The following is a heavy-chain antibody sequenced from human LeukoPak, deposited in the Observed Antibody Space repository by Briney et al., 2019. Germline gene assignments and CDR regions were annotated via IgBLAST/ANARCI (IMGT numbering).Heavy chain of an antibody. J-gene: IGHJ6*02. Sequence: PSETLSLTCTVSGASISGYYWTWIRQPAGKGLEWIGSIYYSGSTYYNPSLKSRVTISVDTSKNQFSLKLSSVTAADTAVYYCASDPSIDYYGSGSPPGMDVWGQGTTVTVSS. CDR2: IYYSGST. V-gene: IGHV4-59*05. CDR1: GASISGYY. D-gene: IGHD3-10*01. CDR3: ASDPSIDYYGSGSPPGMDV.